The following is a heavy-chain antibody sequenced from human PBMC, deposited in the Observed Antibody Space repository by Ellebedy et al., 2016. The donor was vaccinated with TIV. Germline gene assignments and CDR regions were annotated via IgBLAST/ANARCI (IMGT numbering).Heavy chain of an antibody. CDR3: ARARGRSGGRCYSADY. D-gene: IGHD2-15*01. CDR2: ISYDGSNK. V-gene: IGHV3-30*03. J-gene: IGHJ4*02. CDR1: GFSFSYYG. Sequence: GESLKISCAASGFSFSYYGMHWVRQAPGKGLEWVAVISYDGSNKNYADSVKGRFTIARDNSKNTLYLQMNSLRAEDTAVYYCARARGRSGGRCYSADYWGQGTLVTVSS.